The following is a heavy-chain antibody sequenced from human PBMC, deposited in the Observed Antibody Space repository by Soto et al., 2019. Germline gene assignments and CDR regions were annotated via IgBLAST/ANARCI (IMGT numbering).Heavy chain of an antibody. V-gene: IGHV3-48*02. CDR3: ARAKYIGSYSPFDY. D-gene: IGHD1-26*01. Sequence: EVQLVESGGGLVQSGGSLRLSCAASGFTFSSYSMNWVRQAPGKGLEWISYISTRSNSIYYADSVKGRFTISRDNAKNSLFLQMNSLRDEDTAVYFCARAKYIGSYSPFDYWGQGTLVTVSS. CDR1: GFTFSSYS. J-gene: IGHJ4*02. CDR2: ISTRSNSI.